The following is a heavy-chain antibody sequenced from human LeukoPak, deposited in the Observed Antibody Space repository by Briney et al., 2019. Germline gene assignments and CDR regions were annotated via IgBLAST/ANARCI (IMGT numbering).Heavy chain of an antibody. CDR2: IYYSGST. Sequence: SETLSLTCTVSGGSISSYYWSWIRQPPGKGLEWIGYIYYSGSTNYNPSLKSRVTISVDTSKNQFSLKLSSVTAADTAVYYCARLAYDSSGYSFGPWGQGTLVTVSS. V-gene: IGHV4-59*08. J-gene: IGHJ5*02. CDR1: GGSISSYY. CDR3: ARLAYDSSGYSFGP. D-gene: IGHD3-22*01.